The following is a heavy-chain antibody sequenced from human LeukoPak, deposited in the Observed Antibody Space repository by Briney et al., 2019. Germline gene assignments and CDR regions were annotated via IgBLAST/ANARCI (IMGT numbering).Heavy chain of an antibody. J-gene: IGHJ4*02. CDR1: GFTFSSYA. D-gene: IGHD3-3*01. Sequence: PGRSLRLSCAASGFTFSSYAMHWVRQAPGKGLEWVAVISYDGSNKYYADSVKGRFTISRDNSKNTLYLQMNSLRAEDTAVYYCGREGRSGGGDYFDYWGQGTLVTVSS. V-gene: IGHV3-30-3*01. CDR3: GREGRSGGGDYFDY. CDR2: ISYDGSNK.